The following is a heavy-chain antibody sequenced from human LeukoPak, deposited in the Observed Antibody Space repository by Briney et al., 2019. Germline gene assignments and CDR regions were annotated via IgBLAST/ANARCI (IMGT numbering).Heavy chain of an antibody. D-gene: IGHD3-16*01. Sequence: PGGSLRLPCAASGFTFSDHYMDWVRQAPGKGLEWVGRTRNKANSYTTEYAASVKGRFTISRDDSKNSLYLQMNSLKTEDTAVYYCARARWGHWYFDLWGRGTLVTVSS. CDR3: ARARWGHWYFDL. CDR1: GFTFSDHY. V-gene: IGHV3-72*01. CDR2: TRNKANSYTT. J-gene: IGHJ2*01.